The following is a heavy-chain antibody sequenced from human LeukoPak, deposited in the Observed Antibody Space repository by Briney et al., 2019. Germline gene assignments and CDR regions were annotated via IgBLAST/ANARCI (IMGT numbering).Heavy chain of an antibody. CDR2: ISYDGSNK. J-gene: IGHJ4*02. CDR3: ALAAGGPFDY. D-gene: IGHD6-13*01. CDR1: GFTFSSYA. V-gene: IGHV3-30*04. Sequence: GGSLRLSCAASGFTFSSYAMHWVRQAPGKGLEWVAVISYDGSNKYYADSVKGRFTISRDNSKNTLYLQMNSLRAEDTAVYYCALAAGGPFDYWGQGTLVTVSS.